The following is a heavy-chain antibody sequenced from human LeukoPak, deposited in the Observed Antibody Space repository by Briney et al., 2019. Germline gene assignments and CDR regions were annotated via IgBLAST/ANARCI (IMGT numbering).Heavy chain of an antibody. CDR3: ARDRGGSSCLDY. CDR1: GFTFSSYW. D-gene: IGHD6-13*01. J-gene: IGHJ4*02. V-gene: IGHV3-74*01. Sequence: PGGSLRLSCAASGFTFSSYWMHWVRRAPGKGLVWVSRINSDGSSTSYADSVKGRFTISRDNAKNTLYLQMNSLRAEDTAVYYCARDRGGSSCLDYWGQGTLVTVSS. CDR2: INSDGSST.